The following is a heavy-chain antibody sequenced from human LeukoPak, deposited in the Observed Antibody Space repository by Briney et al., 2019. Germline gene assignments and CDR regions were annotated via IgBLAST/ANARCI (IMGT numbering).Heavy chain of an antibody. CDR3: AREKMRRYSYGYAH. D-gene: IGHD5-18*01. J-gene: IGHJ4*02. CDR1: GGSISSGGYY. Sequence: PSETLSLTCTVSGGSISSGGYYWSWIRQHPGKGLEWIGYIYYSGNTYYNPSLKSRVIISVDTSKNQFSLKLSSVTAADTAVYYCAREKMRRYSYGYAHWGQGTLVTVSS. CDR2: IYYSGNT. V-gene: IGHV4-31*03.